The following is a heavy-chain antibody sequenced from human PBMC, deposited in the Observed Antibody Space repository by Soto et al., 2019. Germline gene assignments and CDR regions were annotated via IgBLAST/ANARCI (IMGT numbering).Heavy chain of an antibody. CDR1: GYNFAGYW. V-gene: IGHV5-51*01. J-gene: IGHJ4*02. CDR3: ATGGVSTRTFDY. Sequence: PGESLKISCKGSGYNFAGYWIAWVRQMPGKGLELMGIIYPSDSDTRYRTSFQVQVTISADKSISSAYLQWSSLRASDTAMYYCATGGVSTRTFDYWGQGTPVTVSS. CDR2: IYPSDSDT. D-gene: IGHD3-3*01.